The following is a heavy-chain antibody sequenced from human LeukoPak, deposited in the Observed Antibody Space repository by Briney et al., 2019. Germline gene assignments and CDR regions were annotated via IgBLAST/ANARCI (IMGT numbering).Heavy chain of an antibody. CDR2: IKQDGSEK. J-gene: IGHJ6*04. D-gene: IGHD3-10*02. V-gene: IGHV3-7*01. CDR1: GFTLSSYW. CDR3: AELGITMIGGV. Sequence: GRSLRLSCAASGFTLSSYWMSWVRQAPGKGLEWVANIKQDGSEKYYVDSVKGRFTISRDNAKNSLYLQMNSLRAEDTAVYYCAELGITMIGGVWGKGTTVTISS.